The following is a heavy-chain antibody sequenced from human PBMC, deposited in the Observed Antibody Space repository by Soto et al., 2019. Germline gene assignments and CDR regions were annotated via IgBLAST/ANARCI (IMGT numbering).Heavy chain of an antibody. J-gene: IGHJ4*02. CDR3: TTGLSNGYYNFDY. V-gene: IGHV3-15*01. Sequence: GGSLRLSCAASGFTFSDAWMSWVRQAPGKGLEWVGRIKSKTEGEATDYAPPVKGRFTISRDDSKNTLFLQMNTLKIEDTAVYHCTTGLSNGYYNFDYWGQGTPVTVSS. CDR2: IKSKTEGEAT. CDR1: GFTFSDAW. D-gene: IGHD3-22*01.